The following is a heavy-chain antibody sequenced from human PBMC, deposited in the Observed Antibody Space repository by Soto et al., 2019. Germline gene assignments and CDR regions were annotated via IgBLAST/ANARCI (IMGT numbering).Heavy chain of an antibody. CDR2: IYYSGST. J-gene: IGHJ6*02. CDR1: GGSISRSSYY. CDR3: ARTGGSGFTYYYYGMDV. V-gene: IGHV4-39*01. D-gene: IGHD3-10*01. Sequence: PSETLSLTCTVSGGSISRSSYYWGWIRQPPGKGLEWIGSIYYSGSTYYNPSLKSRVTISVDTSKNQFSLKLSSVTAADTAVYYCARTGGSGFTYYYYGMDVWGQGTTVTVS.